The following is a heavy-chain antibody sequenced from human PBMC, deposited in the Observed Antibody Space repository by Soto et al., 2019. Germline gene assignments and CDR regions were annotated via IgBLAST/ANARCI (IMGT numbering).Heavy chain of an antibody. D-gene: IGHD2-15*01. J-gene: IGHJ5*02. CDR1: GGSISSSSYY. Sequence: SETLSLTCTVSGGSISSSSYYWGWIRQPPGKGLEGIGSIYYSGSTYYNPSLKSRVTISVDTSKNQFSLKLNSVTAADTAVYYCASSLDVIAAPYNWFDPWGQGTLVTVSS. CDR3: ASSLDVIAAPYNWFDP. CDR2: IYYSGST. V-gene: IGHV4-39*01.